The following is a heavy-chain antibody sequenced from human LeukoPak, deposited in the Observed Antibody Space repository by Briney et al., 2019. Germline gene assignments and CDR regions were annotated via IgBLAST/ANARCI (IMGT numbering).Heavy chain of an antibody. CDR3: ARVRACSSTSCYGYYYYGMDV. CDR1: GFTFSSFG. J-gene: IGHJ6*02. CDR2: IRRDGGRT. D-gene: IGHD2-2*01. V-gene: IGHV3-64*01. Sequence: PGGSLRLSCAASGFTFSSFGMHWVRQAPGKGLEYVSSIRRDGGRTYYANSVKGRFTISRDNSKSTLYLQMGSLRAEDMAVYYCARVRACSSTSCYGYYYYGMDVWGQGTTVTVSS.